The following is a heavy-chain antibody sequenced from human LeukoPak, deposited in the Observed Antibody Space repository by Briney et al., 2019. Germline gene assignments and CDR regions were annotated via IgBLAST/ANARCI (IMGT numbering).Heavy chain of an antibody. CDR1: GYIFTSYW. CDR3: ARRGRSSSNFDF. CDR2: IDPTDSYT. Sequence: GESLRISCKGSGYIFTSYWITWVREMPGKGLEWMGMIDPTDSYTNYSPSFQRHVTISTDKSISTAYLQWSSLKASDTAIYYCARRGRSSSNFDFWGQGTLVTVSS. V-gene: IGHV5-10-1*01. J-gene: IGHJ4*02. D-gene: IGHD6-6*01.